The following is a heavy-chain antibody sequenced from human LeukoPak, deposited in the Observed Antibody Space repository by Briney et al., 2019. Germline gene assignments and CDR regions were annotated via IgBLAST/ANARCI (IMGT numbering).Heavy chain of an antibody. CDR3: ARHPRLAAAGRD. D-gene: IGHD6-13*01. J-gene: IGHJ4*02. Sequence: GESLKISCKSSGDSFTSYWISWVRPMRGKGLEWMGRIDPSDSYTNYSPSFQGHVTISADKSISTAYLQWSSLKASDTAMYYCARHPRLAAAGRDWGQGTLVTVSS. V-gene: IGHV5-10-1*01. CDR1: GDSFTSYW. CDR2: IDPSDSYT.